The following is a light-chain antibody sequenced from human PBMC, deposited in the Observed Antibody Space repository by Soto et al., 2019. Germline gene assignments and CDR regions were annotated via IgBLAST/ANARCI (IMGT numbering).Light chain of an antibody. Sequence: DIQMTQSPSTLSASVGDRVTITCRASQSISSWLAWYQQKPGKAPKLLIYDASSLESGVPSRFSGSGSGKEFTLTSSSLQPDDFATYYCQQYNSYSVTFGQGTKLEIK. CDR2: DAS. CDR1: QSISSW. CDR3: QQYNSYSVT. J-gene: IGKJ2*01. V-gene: IGKV1-5*01.